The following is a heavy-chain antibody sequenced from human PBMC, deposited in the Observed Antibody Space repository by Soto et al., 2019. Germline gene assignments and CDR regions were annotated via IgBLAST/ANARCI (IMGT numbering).Heavy chain of an antibody. CDR2: INPNIGSI. V-gene: IGHV1-2*02. CDR1: GYTLNDYY. CDR3: ARRGSYVWGGHRSPSENWFDP. Sequence: ASVKVSCKASGYTLNDYYMHWVRQAPGQGLEWVGWINPNIGSINYAQKFHGRVTMTRDTSSTTALVEMTRLRSDDTAVYYCARRGSYVWGGHRSPSENWFDPRGQ. D-gene: IGHD3-16*02. J-gene: IGHJ5*02.